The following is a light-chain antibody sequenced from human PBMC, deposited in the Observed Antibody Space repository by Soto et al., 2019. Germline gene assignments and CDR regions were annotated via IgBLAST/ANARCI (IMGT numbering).Light chain of an antibody. V-gene: IGKV1-5*03. Sequence: DIQMTQSPSTLSASVGDRVTITCRASESIGSWLAWYQQKPGKAPKFLIYKASTLKSGVPPRFSGSGSGTEFTRPISSLQPDDLATYYCQQYDTYWTCGQGTKVEI. CDR3: QQYDTYWT. J-gene: IGKJ1*01. CDR2: KAS. CDR1: ESIGSW.